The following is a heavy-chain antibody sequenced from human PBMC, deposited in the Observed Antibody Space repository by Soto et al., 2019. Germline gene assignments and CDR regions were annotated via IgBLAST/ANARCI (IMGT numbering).Heavy chain of an antibody. CDR3: ARERGAYKYFDY. D-gene: IGHD1-1*01. CDR1: GYMFASYG. CDR2: INTYNGNI. Sequence: QVQLVQSGAEVKKPGASVKVSCKVSGYMFASYGISWARQAPGQGLEWMGWINTYNGNINYAQKFQGRVTMTTDTSPRTAYMEVRGLGSDDTALYYCARERGAYKYFDYWGQGTLVTVSS. J-gene: IGHJ4*02. V-gene: IGHV1-18*01.